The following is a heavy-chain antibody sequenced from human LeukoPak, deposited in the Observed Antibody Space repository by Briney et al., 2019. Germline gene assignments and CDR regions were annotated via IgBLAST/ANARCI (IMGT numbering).Heavy chain of an antibody. CDR1: GGTFSSYA. V-gene: IGHV1-69*05. Sequence: SVKVPCKASGGTFSSYAISWVRQAPGQGLEWMGGIIPIFGTANYAQKFQGRVTITTDESTSTAYMELSSLRSEDTAVYYCARARRGAPDYYYMDVWGKGTTVTVSS. CDR2: IIPIFGTA. D-gene: IGHD1-26*01. J-gene: IGHJ6*03. CDR3: ARARRGAPDYYYMDV.